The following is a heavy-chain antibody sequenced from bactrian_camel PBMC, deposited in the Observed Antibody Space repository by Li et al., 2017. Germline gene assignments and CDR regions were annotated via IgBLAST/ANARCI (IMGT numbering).Heavy chain of an antibody. J-gene: IGHJ4*01. CDR1: ARTYEAVT. V-gene: IGHV3S54*01. D-gene: IGHD6*01. CDR2: IYTRTFSS. Sequence: HVQLVESGGGSVQAGGSLTLSCTTSARTYEAVTMGWFRQAPGKEREGVAAIYTRTFSSSYADSVKGRFTISRDSAKATVHLQMNSLRSEDTAVYYCVRHQEPYGSGASVFGTPPLRGRGFWGQGTQVTVS. CDR3: VRHQEPYGSGASVFGTPPLRGRGF.